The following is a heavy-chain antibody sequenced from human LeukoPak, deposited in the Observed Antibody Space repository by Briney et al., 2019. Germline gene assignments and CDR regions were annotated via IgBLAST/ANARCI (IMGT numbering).Heavy chain of an antibody. CDR3: AKETTQYSSGWFFDS. Sequence: PGGSLRLSCAASGFMFGTYGMQWVRQAPGKGLEWVAVISFNGGTTYYADSVRGRFTISRDNSNSSLYLQLNSLGLEDTAVYYCAKETTQYSSGWFFDSWGQGTLVTVSS. V-gene: IGHV3-30*18. J-gene: IGHJ4*02. CDR1: GFMFGTYG. CDR2: ISFNGGTT. D-gene: IGHD6-19*01.